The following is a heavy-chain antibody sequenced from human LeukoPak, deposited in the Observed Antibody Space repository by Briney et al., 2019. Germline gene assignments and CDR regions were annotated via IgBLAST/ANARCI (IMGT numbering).Heavy chain of an antibody. V-gene: IGHV1-8*01. Sequence: ASVKVSCKASGYTFTSYDIHWVRQAPGQGLEWMGWMNPNSGNTGYAQKFQGRVTMTRNTSISTAYMELSSLRSEDTAVYYCARVSAFGGVIVLVRDAFDIWGQGTMVTVSS. CDR1: GYTFTSYD. CDR3: ARVSAFGGVIVLVRDAFDI. J-gene: IGHJ3*02. D-gene: IGHD3-16*02. CDR2: MNPNSGNT.